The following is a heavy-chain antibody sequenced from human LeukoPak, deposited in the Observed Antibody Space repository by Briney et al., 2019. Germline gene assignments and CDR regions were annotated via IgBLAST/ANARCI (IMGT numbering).Heavy chain of an antibody. D-gene: IGHD5-18*01. V-gene: IGHV3-23*01. CDR3: ATRRMDTAMVSAFDI. J-gene: IGHJ3*02. CDR1: GFTFSSYA. Sequence: GGSLRLSCAASGFTFSSYAMSWVRQAPGKGLEWVSAISGSGGSAYYADSVKGRFTISRDNSKNTLYLQMNSLRAEDTAVYYCATRRMDTAMVSAFDIWGQGTMVTVSS. CDR2: ISGSGGSA.